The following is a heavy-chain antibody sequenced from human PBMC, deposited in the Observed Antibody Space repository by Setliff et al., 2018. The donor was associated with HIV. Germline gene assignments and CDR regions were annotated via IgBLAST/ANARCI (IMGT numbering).Heavy chain of an antibody. CDR1: GFSLRTSAVA. D-gene: IGHD2-15*01. J-gene: IGHJ3*02. V-gene: IGHV2-5*02. CDR3: AHQELGYCSGGSCPPPHAFDI. Sequence: DSGPTLVNPTQPLTLTCTFSGFSLRTSAVAVAWIRQPPGKDLEWLALIYWDDDKHYSQSLKSRLTITKDNSKNHVVLTMTTMDPVDTATYYCAHQELGYCSGGSCPPPHAFDIWGQGTMVTVSS. CDR2: IYWDDDK.